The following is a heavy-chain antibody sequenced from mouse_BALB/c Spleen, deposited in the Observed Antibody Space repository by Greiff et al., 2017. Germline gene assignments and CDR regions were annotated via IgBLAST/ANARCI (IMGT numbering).Heavy chain of an antibody. V-gene: IGHV1-14*01. CDR1: GYTFTSYV. J-gene: IGHJ3*01. CDR3: ARGEWGNGYQAWFAY. D-gene: IGHD1-2*01. CDR2: INPYNDGT. Sequence: VQLQQSGPELVKPGASVKMSCKASGYTFTSYVMHWVKQKPGQGLEWIGYINPYNDGTKYNEKFKGKATLTSDKSSSTAYMELSSLTSEDSAVYYGARGEWGNGYQAWFAYWGQGTLVTVSA.